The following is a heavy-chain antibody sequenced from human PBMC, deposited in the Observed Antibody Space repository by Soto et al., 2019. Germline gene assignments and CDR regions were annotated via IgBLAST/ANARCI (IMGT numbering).Heavy chain of an antibody. CDR3: ARYGGDHILARISYMDV. CDR1: GGSIRIYY. V-gene: IGHV4-59*08. Sequence: SETLALTCTVSGGSIRIYYWSWIRQPPGKGREWIGYIYYSGSTNYNPSLKSRVTISVDTSKNQFSQKLSYVAAADTAVYYCARYGGDHILARISYMDVWGNGTTVPVSS. D-gene: IGHD2-21*01. CDR2: IYYSGST. J-gene: IGHJ6*03.